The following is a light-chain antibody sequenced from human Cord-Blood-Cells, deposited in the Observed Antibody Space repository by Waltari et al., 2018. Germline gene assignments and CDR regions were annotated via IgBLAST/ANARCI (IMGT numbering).Light chain of an antibody. CDR3: SSYTSSSTWV. CDR2: DVS. CDR1: SSDVGGYNY. V-gene: IGLV2-14*03. Sequence: QSALTQPASVSGSPGQSITISCTGTSSDVGGYNYVSWYQQHPGKAPKLMIYDVSNRPSGVSNRVSGSKSGNTASLTIYGLQAEDEADDYCSSYTSSSTWVFGGGTKLTVL. J-gene: IGLJ3*02.